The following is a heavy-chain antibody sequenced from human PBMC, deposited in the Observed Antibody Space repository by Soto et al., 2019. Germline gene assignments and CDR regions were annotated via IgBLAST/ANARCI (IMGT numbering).Heavy chain of an antibody. CDR2: IIPIFGTA. CDR3: ARCNVLRYFDWSPFYYYGMDV. J-gene: IGHJ6*02. D-gene: IGHD3-9*01. CDR1: GYTFTSYG. V-gene: IGHV1-69*13. Sequence: SVKVSCKASGYTFTSYGISWVRQAPGQGLEWMGGIIPIFGTANYAQKFQGRVTITADESTSTAYMELSSLRSEDTAVYYCARCNVLRYFDWSPFYYYGMDVWGQGTTVTVSS.